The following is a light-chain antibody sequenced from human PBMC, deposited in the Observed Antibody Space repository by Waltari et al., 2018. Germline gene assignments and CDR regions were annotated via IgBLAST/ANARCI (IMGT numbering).Light chain of an antibody. CDR2: RAS. Sequence: DIPMTQSPSTLSASVGDSVHFTCRAGQNIGNSLAWYQQKQGEAPKLLIFRASSLESGVPSRFSGSGSGTEFALTITSLQPDDFATYYCQQYSSFSGTFGQGTKLEIK. CDR1: QNIGNS. V-gene: IGKV1-5*03. CDR3: QQYSSFSGT. J-gene: IGKJ2*02.